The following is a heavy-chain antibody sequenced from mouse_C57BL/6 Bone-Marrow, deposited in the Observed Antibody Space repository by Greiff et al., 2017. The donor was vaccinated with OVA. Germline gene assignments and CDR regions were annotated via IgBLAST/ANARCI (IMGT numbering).Heavy chain of an antibody. CDR3: ARRGYAMDY. Sequence: EVQGVESGGDLVKPGGSLKLSCAASGFTFSSYGMSWVRQTPDKRLEWVATISSGGSYTYYPDSVKGRFTISRDNAKNTLYLQMGSLKSEDTAMYYCARRGYAMDYWGQGTSVTVSS. V-gene: IGHV5-6*01. J-gene: IGHJ4*01. CDR2: ISSGGSYT. CDR1: GFTFSSYG.